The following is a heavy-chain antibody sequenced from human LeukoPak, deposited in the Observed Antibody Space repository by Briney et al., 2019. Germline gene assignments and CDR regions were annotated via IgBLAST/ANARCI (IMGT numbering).Heavy chain of an antibody. V-gene: IGHV3-7*03. D-gene: IGHD3-3*01. CDR1: GFTFSSHW. J-gene: IGHJ4*02. Sequence: TGGSLRLSCAASGFTFSSHWMTWVRQAPGKGLERVANIKEDGSEKYYVDSVKGRFTISRDNARNSVSIQKNRLRGEDTAVYYCARNVETIYWGQGTLVTVSS. CDR2: IKEDGSEK. CDR3: ARNVETIY.